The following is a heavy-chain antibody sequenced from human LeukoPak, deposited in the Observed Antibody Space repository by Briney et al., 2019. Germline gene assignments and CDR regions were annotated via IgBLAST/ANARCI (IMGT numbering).Heavy chain of an antibody. D-gene: IGHD4-17*01. Sequence: SVTVSCKASGGTFSSYAISWVRQAPGQGLEWMGGIIPIFGTANYAQKFQGRVTITADESTSTAYMELSSLRSEDTAVYYCASDYGDYNWFDPWGQGTLVTVSS. CDR1: GGTFSSYA. CDR2: IIPIFGTA. CDR3: ASDYGDYNWFDP. J-gene: IGHJ5*02. V-gene: IGHV1-69*01.